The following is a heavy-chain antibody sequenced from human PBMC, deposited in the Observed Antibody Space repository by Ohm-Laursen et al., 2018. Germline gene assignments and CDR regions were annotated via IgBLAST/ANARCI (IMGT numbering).Heavy chain of an antibody. J-gene: IGHJ5*02. Sequence: SLRLSCTASGFTVSSNYMSWIRQAPGKGLEWVSVIHSDGNAYHADSVKGRFTISRDNSKNMVYLQMNSLRAEDTAVYYCARGYGEMAPWGQGTLVTVSS. CDR2: IHSDGNA. D-gene: IGHD5-24*01. CDR1: GFTVSSNY. CDR3: ARGYGEMAP. V-gene: IGHV3-53*01.